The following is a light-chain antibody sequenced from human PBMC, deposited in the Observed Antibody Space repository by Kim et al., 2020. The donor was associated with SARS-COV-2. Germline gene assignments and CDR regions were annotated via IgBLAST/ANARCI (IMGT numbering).Light chain of an antibody. V-gene: IGLV3-1*01. J-gene: IGLJ2*01. CDR3: QAWDSNTGV. CDR1: KLGDKY. Sequence: SYELTQPLLVSVSPGQTASITCSGDKLGDKYACWYQQKSGQSPVLVIYQDTKRPSGIPERFSGSNSGNTVTLTISGTQAMDEADYYCQAWDSNTGVFGGGTQLTVL. CDR2: QDT.